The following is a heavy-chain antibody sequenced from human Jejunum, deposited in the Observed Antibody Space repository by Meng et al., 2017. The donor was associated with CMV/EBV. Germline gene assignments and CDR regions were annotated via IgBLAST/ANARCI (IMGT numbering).Heavy chain of an antibody. J-gene: IGHJ4*02. CDR3: ARDLEMMLTAYYY. D-gene: IGHD3-9*01. CDR1: GYTFTDYY. V-gene: IGHV1-2*02. Sequence: QVQLVQSGAEVKKPGASLKVSCKASGYTFTDYYIHWLRQAPGQGPEWLGWINPKNGGTNSAQRFKGRVTMTRDTSISTAYMELSRLRSDDTAVYYCARDLEMMLTAYYYWGQGTLVTVSS. CDR2: INPKNGGT.